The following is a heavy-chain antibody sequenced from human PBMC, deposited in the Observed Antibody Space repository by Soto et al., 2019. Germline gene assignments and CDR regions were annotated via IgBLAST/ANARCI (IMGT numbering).Heavy chain of an antibody. D-gene: IGHD1-26*01. V-gene: IGHV3-30*18. CDR1: GFTFKNYG. J-gene: IGHJ6*02. CDR3: AKGGSKAGMDV. CDR2: ISYDVTSK. Sequence: QVQVVESGGGVVQPGRSLRLSCAASGFTFKNYGMHWVRQAPGKGLEWVALISYDVTSKYYVDSVKGRFTISRDNSKNTVYLEMNSLRPDDTAVYYCAKGGSKAGMDVWGQGTTVTVSS.